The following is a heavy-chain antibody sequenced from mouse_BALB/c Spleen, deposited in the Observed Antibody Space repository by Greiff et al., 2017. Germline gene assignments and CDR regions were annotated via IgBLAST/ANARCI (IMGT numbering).Heavy chain of an antibody. CDR3: AGRRDYAMDY. V-gene: IGHV14-3*02. CDR1: GFNIKDTY. J-gene: IGHJ4*01. Sequence: VQLQQSGAELVKPGASVKLSCTASGFNIKDTYMHRVKQRPEQGLEWIGRIDPANGNTKYDPKFQGKATITADTSSNTAYLQLSSLTSEDTAVYYCAGRRDYAMDYWGQGTSVTVCS. CDR2: IDPANGNT.